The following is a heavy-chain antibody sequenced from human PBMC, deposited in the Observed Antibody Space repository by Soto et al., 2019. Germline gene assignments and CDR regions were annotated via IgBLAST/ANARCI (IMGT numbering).Heavy chain of an antibody. CDR2: IKQDGSEK. D-gene: IGHD3-3*01. CDR1: GFTFSSYW. Sequence: PGGSLRLSCAASGFTFSSYWMSWVRQAPGKGLEWVANIKQDGSEKYYVDSVKGRFTISRDNAKNSLYLQMNSLRAEDTAVYYFAREYYDFWSGYPYYMDVWGKGTTVTVSS. J-gene: IGHJ6*03. CDR3: AREYYDFWSGYPYYMDV. V-gene: IGHV3-7*01.